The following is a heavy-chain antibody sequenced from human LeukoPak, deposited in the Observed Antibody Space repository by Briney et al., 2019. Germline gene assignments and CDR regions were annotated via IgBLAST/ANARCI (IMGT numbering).Heavy chain of an antibody. CDR1: GYTFTSYD. D-gene: IGHD6-13*01. CDR2: MNPNSGNT. J-gene: IGHJ4*02. V-gene: IGHV1-8*01. CDR3: ARGVYTGYSSSYDY. Sequence: ASVKVSCKASGYTFTSYDINWVRQATGQGLEWMGWMNPNSGNTGYAQKFQGRVTMTRDISIGTAYMELSSMRSEDTAVYYCARGVYTGYSSSYDYWGQGTLVTVSS.